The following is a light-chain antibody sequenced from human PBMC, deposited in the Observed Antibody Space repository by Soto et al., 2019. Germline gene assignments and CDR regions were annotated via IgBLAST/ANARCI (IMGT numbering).Light chain of an antibody. CDR2: DAS. Sequence: EIMLTQSPATLSLSPGERVTLSCRASQSVSNYLAWYQQKPGQAPRLLIYDASNRATGIPARFSGSGSGTDFILTISSLEPEDFAVYYCLQRDTWLTFGGGTKVEIK. CDR1: QSVSNY. J-gene: IGKJ4*01. V-gene: IGKV3-11*01. CDR3: LQRDTWLT.